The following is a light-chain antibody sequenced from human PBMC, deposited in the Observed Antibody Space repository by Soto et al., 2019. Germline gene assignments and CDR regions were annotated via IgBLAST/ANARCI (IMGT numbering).Light chain of an antibody. V-gene: IGKV1-39*01. CDR1: QSTSSY. CDR2: AAS. Sequence: DIQMTQCPSSVSASVGDRVTITCRASQSTSSYLNWYQQKPGKAPKLLIYAASSLQSGVPSRFSGSGSGTDFTLTISSLQPEDFATYYCQQRKTFGQGTKVEIK. CDR3: QQRKT. J-gene: IGKJ1*01.